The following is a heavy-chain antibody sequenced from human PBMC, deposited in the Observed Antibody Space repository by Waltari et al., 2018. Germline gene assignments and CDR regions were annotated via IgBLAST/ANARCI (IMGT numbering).Heavy chain of an antibody. J-gene: IGHJ6*04. CDR3: ARVNTMIRGISPPLDV. Sequence: QVQLQQWGAGLLKPSETLSLTCAVYGESFSGYRWSWIRQPPGKGLEWIGEINHGGGTNYKPSLKSRVTISVDTSKNQFSLKLNSVTAADTVVYYCARVNTMIRGISPPLDVWGRGATVTVSS. CDR1: GESFSGYR. CDR2: INHGGGT. D-gene: IGHD3-10*01. V-gene: IGHV4-34*01.